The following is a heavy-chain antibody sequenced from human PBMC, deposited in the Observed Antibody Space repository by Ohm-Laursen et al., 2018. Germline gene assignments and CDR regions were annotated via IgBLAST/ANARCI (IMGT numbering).Heavy chain of an antibody. CDR1: GFTFSDYY. V-gene: IGHV3-11*04. D-gene: IGHD6-13*01. CDR3: AKDRVGKAGIAAAGRRPADY. J-gene: IGHJ4*02. Sequence: SLRLSCAASGFTFSDYYMSWIRQAPGKGLEWVSYISSSGSTIYYADSVKGRFTISRDNAKNSLYLQMNSLRAEDTAVYFCAKDRVGKAGIAAAGRRPADYWGQGTLVTVSS. CDR2: ISSSGSTI.